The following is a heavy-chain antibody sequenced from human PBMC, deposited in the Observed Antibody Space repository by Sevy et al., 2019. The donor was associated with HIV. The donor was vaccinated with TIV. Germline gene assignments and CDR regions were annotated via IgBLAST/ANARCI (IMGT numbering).Heavy chain of an antibody. Sequence: SETLSLTCAVYGGSFSGYYWSWIRQPPGKGLEWIGEIKHSGSTNYNPSLKSRVTISVDPSKNQFSLKMSSVTAADTAVYYCARGPPNPNWFDPWGQGTLVTVSS. CDR3: ARGPPNPNWFDP. CDR2: IKHSGST. V-gene: IGHV4-34*01. J-gene: IGHJ5*02. D-gene: IGHD2-8*01. CDR1: GGSFSGYY.